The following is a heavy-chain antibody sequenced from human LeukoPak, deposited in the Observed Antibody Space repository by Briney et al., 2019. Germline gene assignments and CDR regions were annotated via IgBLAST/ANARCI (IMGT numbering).Heavy chain of an antibody. CDR3: AKVDRSSWFRCYFDY. CDR1: GFTFSSYA. D-gene: IGHD6-13*01. J-gene: IGHJ4*02. CDR2: ISGSGGST. Sequence: GGSLRLSCAASGFTFSSYAMSWVRHAPGKGLEWVSSISGSGGSTYYADSVKGRFTISRDNSKNTLYLQMNSLRAEDTAVYYCAKVDRSSWFRCYFDYWGQGTLVTVSS. V-gene: IGHV3-23*01.